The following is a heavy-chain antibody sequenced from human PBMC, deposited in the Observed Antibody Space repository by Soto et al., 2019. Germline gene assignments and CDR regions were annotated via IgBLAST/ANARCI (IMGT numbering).Heavy chain of an antibody. D-gene: IGHD3-10*01. Sequence: SETLSLTCTVSGGSISNYYWSWIRQPPGKGLEWIGYIYHSGSTNYNPSLKSRVTISVDTSKNQFALKLGSLTAADTAVYYCARHHGSGSFSFDYWGQGTLVTVSS. CDR2: IYHSGST. V-gene: IGHV4-59*08. J-gene: IGHJ4*02. CDR1: GGSISNYY. CDR3: ARHHGSGSFSFDY.